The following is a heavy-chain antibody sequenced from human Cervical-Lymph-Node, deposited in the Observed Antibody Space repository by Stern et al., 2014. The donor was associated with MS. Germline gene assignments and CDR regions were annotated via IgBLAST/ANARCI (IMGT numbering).Heavy chain of an antibody. J-gene: IGHJ4*02. Sequence: QVQLLESGAGVVQPGRSLKLSCAASGFSFSSYGIHLVCQAPGKGLEWVGVIWTDGSKKFYAEFVKGRFTITRDKSKNTGYLQMNSLRAEDTAVYYCTGVNYDILTGYYSDYWGQGTLVAVSS. CDR1: GFSFSSYG. CDR3: TGVNYDILTGYYSDY. D-gene: IGHD3-9*01. CDR2: IWTDGSKK. V-gene: IGHV3-33*01.